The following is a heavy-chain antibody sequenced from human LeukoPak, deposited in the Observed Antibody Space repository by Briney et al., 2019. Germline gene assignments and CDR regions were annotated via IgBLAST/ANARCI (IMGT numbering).Heavy chain of an antibody. V-gene: IGHV3-30-3*01. Sequence: GGSLRLSCAASGFTFSSYAMHWVRQAPGKGLEWVAVISYDGSNKYYADSVKGRFTISRDNSKNTLYLQMNSLRAEDTAVYYCARVEGSGLYDYFDYWGQGTLVTVSS. J-gene: IGHJ4*02. CDR2: ISYDGSNK. D-gene: IGHD3-3*01. CDR3: ARVEGSGLYDYFDY. CDR1: GFTFSSYA.